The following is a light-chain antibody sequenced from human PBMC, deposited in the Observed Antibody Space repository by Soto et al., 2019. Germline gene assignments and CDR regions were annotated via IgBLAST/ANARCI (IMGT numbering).Light chain of an antibody. V-gene: IGKV3-20*01. CDR2: GAS. CDR3: QKYGTFWT. CDR1: QSVSSN. Sequence: EIVMTQSPGTLSLSPGERATLSCRASQSVSSNLAWYQQRPGQAPRLLIYGASTRASGVPDRFSGSGSGTEFTLTIRRLEPDDFAVYYCQKYGTFWTFGQGTKVDIK. J-gene: IGKJ1*01.